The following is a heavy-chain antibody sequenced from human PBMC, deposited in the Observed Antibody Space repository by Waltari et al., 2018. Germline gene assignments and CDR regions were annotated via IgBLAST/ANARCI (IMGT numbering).Heavy chain of an antibody. D-gene: IGHD2-8*01. CDR2: MNPNSGNT. J-gene: IGHJ4*02. CDR3: ARDVMGREEG. CDR1: GYTFTSYD. V-gene: IGHV1-8*01. Sequence: QVQLVQSGAEVKKPGASVKVSCKASGYTFTSYDINWVRQATGQGLEWMGWMNPNSGNTGYAQKFLGRVTITADESTSTAYMELSSLRSEDTAVYYCARDVMGREEGWGQGTLVTVSS.